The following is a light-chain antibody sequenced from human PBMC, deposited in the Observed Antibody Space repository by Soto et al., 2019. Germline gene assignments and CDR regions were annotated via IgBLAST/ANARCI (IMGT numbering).Light chain of an antibody. CDR2: EVN. CDR3: SSYAGSGKVV. J-gene: IGLJ2*01. V-gene: IGLV2-8*01. CDR1: STDVGGYNY. Sequence: QSALTQPPSATGSPGQSVTISCTGTSTDVGGYNYVSWYQQHPGKAPELIISEVNKRPSGVPDRFSGFKSGNTASLTVSGLQGEDEADYYCSSYAGSGKVVFGGGTKLTVL.